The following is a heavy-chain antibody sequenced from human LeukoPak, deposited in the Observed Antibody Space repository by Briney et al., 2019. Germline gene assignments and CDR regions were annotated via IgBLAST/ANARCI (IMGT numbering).Heavy chain of an antibody. CDR1: GDTFTGYY. J-gene: IGHJ4*02. D-gene: IGHD4-17*01. V-gene: IGHV1-2*02. CDR2: INPNSGGT. CDR3: ARDLFYGDYEDY. Sequence: GSVKVSCKASGDTFTGYYMHWVRQAPGQGLEWMGWINPNSGGTNYAQKFQGRVTMTRDTSISTAYMELSRLRSDDTAVYYCARDLFYGDYEDYWGQGTLVTVSS.